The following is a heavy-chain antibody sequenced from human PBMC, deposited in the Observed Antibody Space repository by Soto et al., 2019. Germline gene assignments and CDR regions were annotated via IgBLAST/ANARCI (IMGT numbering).Heavy chain of an antibody. Sequence: QLQLQESGPGLVKPSETLSLTCTVSGGSISSSSYYWGWIRQPPGKGLEWIGSIYYSGSTYYNPSLKGRVTISVDTSKNQFSLKLSSVTAADTAVYYCATVVEMATNPHDAFDIWGQGTMVTVSS. CDR2: IYYSGST. J-gene: IGHJ3*02. CDR3: ATVVEMATNPHDAFDI. V-gene: IGHV4-39*01. CDR1: GGSISSSSYY. D-gene: IGHD5-12*01.